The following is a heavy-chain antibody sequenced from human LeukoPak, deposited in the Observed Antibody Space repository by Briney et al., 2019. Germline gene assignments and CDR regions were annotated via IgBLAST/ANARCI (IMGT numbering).Heavy chain of an antibody. V-gene: IGHV1-69*13. D-gene: IGHD4-17*01. CDR2: IIPIFGTA. CDR3: ASTVTYYYYYYYMDV. CDR1: GYTFTSYG. Sequence: SVKVSCKASGYTFTSYGISWVRQAPGQGLEWMGGIIPIFGTANYAQKFQGRVTITADESTSTAYMELSSLRSEDTAVYYCASTVTYYYYYYYMDVWGKGTTVTVSS. J-gene: IGHJ6*03.